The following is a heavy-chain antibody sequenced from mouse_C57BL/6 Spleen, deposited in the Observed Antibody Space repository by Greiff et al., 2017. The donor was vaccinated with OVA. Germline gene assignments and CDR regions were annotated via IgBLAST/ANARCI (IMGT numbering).Heavy chain of an antibody. D-gene: IGHD2-4*01. J-gene: IGHJ2*01. V-gene: IGHV1-53*01. CDR3: ARSGVYDYDRDFDY. CDR2: INPSNGGT. Sequence: QVQLQQSGTELVKPGASVKLSCKASGYTFTSYWMHWVKQRPGQGLEWIGNINPSNGGTNYNEKFKSKATLTVDKSSSTAYMQLSSLTSEDSAVYYCARSGVYDYDRDFDYWGQGTTLTVSS. CDR1: GYTFTSYW.